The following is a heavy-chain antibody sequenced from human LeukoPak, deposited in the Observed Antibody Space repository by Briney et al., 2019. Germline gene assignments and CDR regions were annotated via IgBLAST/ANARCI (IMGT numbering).Heavy chain of an antibody. V-gene: IGHV4-61*01. J-gene: IGHJ1*01. CDR2: IYYSGGT. CDR3: ASSSDDLYFQH. Sequence: SETLSLTCSVSGYSINNGFYWDWIRQPPGKGLEWIGYIYYSGGTNYNPSLKSRVTISVDTSKNQFSLKLSSVTAADTAVYYCASSSDDLYFQHWGQGTLVTVSS. CDR1: GYSINNGFY. D-gene: IGHD3-3*01.